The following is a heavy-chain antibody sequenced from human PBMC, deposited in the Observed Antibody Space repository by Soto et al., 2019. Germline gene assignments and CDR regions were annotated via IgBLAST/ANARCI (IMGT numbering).Heavy chain of an antibody. CDR1: GFTFSSYA. D-gene: IGHD3-9*01. CDR3: AKGGRYFDWLLSAPWHLFDY. J-gene: IGHJ4*02. V-gene: IGHV3-23*01. CDR2: ISGSGGST. Sequence: GGSLRLSCAASGFTFSSYAMSWVRQAPGKGLEWVSAISGSGGSTYYADSVKGRFTISRDNSKNTLYLQMNSPRAEDTAVYYCAKGGRYFDWLLSAPWHLFDYWGQGTLVTVSS.